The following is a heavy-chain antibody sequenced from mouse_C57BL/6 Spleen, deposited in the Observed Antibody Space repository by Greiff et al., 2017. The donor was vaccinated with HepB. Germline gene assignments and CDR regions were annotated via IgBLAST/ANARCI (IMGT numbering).Heavy chain of an antibody. V-gene: IGHV1-64*01. J-gene: IGHJ2*01. CDR2: IHPNSGST. Sequence: QVQLKQPGAELVKPGASVKLSCKASGYTFTSYWMHWVKQRPGQGLEWIGMIHPNSGSTNYNEKFKSKATLTVDKSSSTAYMQLSSLTSEDSAVYYCASPSANWDVDYWGQGTTLTVSS. D-gene: IGHD4-1*01. CDR1: GYTFTSYW. CDR3: ASPSANWDVDY.